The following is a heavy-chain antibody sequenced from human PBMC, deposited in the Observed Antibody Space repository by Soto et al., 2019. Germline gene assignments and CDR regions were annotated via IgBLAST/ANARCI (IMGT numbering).Heavy chain of an antibody. CDR3: ARQEIAAATTYYYYYYGMDV. Sequence: GESLKISCKGSGYSFTSYWISWVRQMPGKGLEWMGRIDPSDSYTNYSPSFQGHVTISAGKSISTAYLQWSSLKASDTAMYYCARQEIAAATTYYYYYYGMDVWGQGTTVTVSS. D-gene: IGHD6-13*01. V-gene: IGHV5-10-1*01. J-gene: IGHJ6*02. CDR1: GYSFTSYW. CDR2: IDPSDSYT.